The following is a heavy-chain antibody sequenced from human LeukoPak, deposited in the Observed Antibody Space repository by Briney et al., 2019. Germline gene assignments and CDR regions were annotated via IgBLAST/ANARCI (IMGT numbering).Heavy chain of an antibody. CDR3: AKKRDSSSGWNWFDP. D-gene: IGHD6-19*01. CDR1: GFTFSSYA. V-gene: IGHV3-23*01. J-gene: IGHJ5*02. CDR2: ISGSGGST. Sequence: GGSLRLSCAASGFTFSSYAMSWVRQAPGKGLEWVSAISGSGGSTYYADCVKGRFTISRDNSKNTLYLQMNSLRAEDTAVYYCAKKRDSSSGWNWFDPWGQGTLVTVSS.